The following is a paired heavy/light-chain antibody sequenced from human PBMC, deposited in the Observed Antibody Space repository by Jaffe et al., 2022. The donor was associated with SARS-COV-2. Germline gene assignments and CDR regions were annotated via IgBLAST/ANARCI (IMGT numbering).Light chain of an antibody. V-gene: IGKV1-27*01. J-gene: IGKJ3*01. Sequence: DIQMTQSPSSLSASVKDRVTITCRASQDINNYLAWYQQKPGKVPKLLIYSASTLQSGVPSRFSGSGSGTYFTLTISSLQPEDVATYYCQKYNTAPLTFGPGTKVDIK. CDR3: QKYNTAPLT. CDR1: QDINNY. CDR2: SAS.
Heavy chain of an antibody. CDR2: ISAGGLST. CDR1: GFTFNNYA. Sequence: EVQLLESGGDLVQPGGSLRLSCAVSGFTFNNYAMSWVRQAPGKGLEWVSVISAGGLSTYYADSVKGRFTISRENSKNTLYLQMNSLRAEDTAVYYCAKSAITGTARVYFDYWGQGTLVTVSS. D-gene: IGHD1-7*01. CDR3: AKSAITGTARVYFDY. J-gene: IGHJ4*02. V-gene: IGHV3-23*01.